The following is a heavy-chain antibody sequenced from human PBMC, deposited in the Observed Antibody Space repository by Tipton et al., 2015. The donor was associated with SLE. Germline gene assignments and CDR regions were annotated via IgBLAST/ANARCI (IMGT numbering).Heavy chain of an antibody. CDR1: NGSISSSPYY. V-gene: IGHV4-39*07. CDR2: IYYSGST. Sequence: TLFLTCTVSNGSISSSPYYWGWIRQSPGKGLEWVGSIYYSGSTYYNPSLKSRVTISVDTSRNQCSLNLTSVTAADTAVYYCARGPYYCMDVWGKGTTVTVSS. CDR3: ARGPYYCMDV. J-gene: IGHJ6*03.